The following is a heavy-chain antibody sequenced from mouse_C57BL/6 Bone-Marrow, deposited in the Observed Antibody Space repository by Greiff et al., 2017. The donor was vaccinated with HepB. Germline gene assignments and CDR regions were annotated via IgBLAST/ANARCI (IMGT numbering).Heavy chain of an antibody. CDR2: ISYDGSN. Sequence: ESGPGLVKPSQSLSLTCSVTGYSIPSGYYWNWIRQFPGNKLEWMGYISYDGSNNYNPSLKNRISITRDTSKNQFFLKLNSVTTEDTATYYCARAKYGDYYGSSWFAHWGQGTLVTVSA. CDR3: ARAKYGDYYGSSWFAH. J-gene: IGHJ3*01. V-gene: IGHV3-6*01. CDR1: GYSIPSGYY. D-gene: IGHD1-1*01.